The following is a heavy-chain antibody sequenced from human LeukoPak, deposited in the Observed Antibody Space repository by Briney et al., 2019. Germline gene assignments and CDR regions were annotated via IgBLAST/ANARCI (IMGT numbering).Heavy chain of an antibody. V-gene: IGHV1-69*04. D-gene: IGHD2-21*01. Sequence: GASVKVSCKASGGTFSSYAISWVRQAPGQGVEWMGRIIPILGIANYAQKFQGRVTITADKSTSTAYMELSSLRSEDTAVYYCARDPRPLRGEAWFDPWGQGTLVTVSS. J-gene: IGHJ5*02. CDR2: IIPILGIA. CDR3: ARDPRPLRGEAWFDP. CDR1: GGTFSSYA.